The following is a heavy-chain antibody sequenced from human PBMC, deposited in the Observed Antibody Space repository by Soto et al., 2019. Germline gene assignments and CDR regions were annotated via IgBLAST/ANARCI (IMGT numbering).Heavy chain of an antibody. CDR2: IRSKANSYAT. V-gene: IGHV3-73*01. CDR1: GFTFSGSA. J-gene: IGHJ3*02. Sequence: SGGSLRLSCAASGFTFSGSAMHWVRQASGKGLEWVGRIRSKANSYATAYAASVKGRFTISRDDSKNTAYLQMNSLKTEDTAVYYCTSQYDYGDLDAFDIWGQGTMVTVSS. D-gene: IGHD4-17*01. CDR3: TSQYDYGDLDAFDI.